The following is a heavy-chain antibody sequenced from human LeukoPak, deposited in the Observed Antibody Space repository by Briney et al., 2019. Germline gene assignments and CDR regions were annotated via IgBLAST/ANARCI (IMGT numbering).Heavy chain of an antibody. J-gene: IGHJ6*03. CDR1: GGSISSYY. V-gene: IGHV4-4*07. CDR2: IYTSGST. D-gene: IGHD1/OR15-1a*01. Sequence: PETLSLTCTVSGGSISSYYWSWIRQPAGKGLEWIGRIYTSGSTNYNPSLKSRVTISVDTSKNQFSLKLSSVTAADTAVYYCARNKPGYYYYYMDVWGKGTTVTVSS. CDR3: ARNKPGYYYYYMDV.